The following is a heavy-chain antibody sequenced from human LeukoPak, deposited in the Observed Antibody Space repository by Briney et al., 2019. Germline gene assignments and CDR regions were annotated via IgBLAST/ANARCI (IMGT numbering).Heavy chain of an antibody. D-gene: IGHD5-18*01. Sequence: SVKVSCKASGGTFSSYAISWVRQAPGQGLEWMGRIIPIFDTVNYAQKFQGRVTITTDESTSTAYMELSSLRSEDTAVYYCARSGLGRYRSGRMGGFVYWGQGTLVTVS. CDR1: GGTFSSYA. J-gene: IGHJ4*02. CDR3: ARSGLGRYRSGRMGGFVY. V-gene: IGHV1-69*05. CDR2: IIPIFDTV.